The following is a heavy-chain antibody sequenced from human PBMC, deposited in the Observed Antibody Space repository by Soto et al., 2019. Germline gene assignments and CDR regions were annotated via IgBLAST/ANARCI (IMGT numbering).Heavy chain of an antibody. CDR2: IYYSGST. J-gene: IGHJ3*01. Sequence: QVQLQESGPGLVKPSETLSLTCTVSGGSVSSSSYYWSWIRQPPGKGLEWIGYIYYSGSTNYNPSLKSRVTISVDTSKNQFSLKLSSVTAADTAVYFCARDAGGAYDLWGQGTMVTVSS. V-gene: IGHV4-61*01. D-gene: IGHD3-22*01. CDR3: ARDAGGAYDL. CDR1: GGSVSSSSYY.